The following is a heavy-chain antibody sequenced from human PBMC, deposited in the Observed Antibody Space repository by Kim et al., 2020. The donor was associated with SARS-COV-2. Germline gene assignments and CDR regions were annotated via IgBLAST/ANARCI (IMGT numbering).Heavy chain of an antibody. J-gene: IGHJ4*02. D-gene: IGHD3-10*01. V-gene: IGHV3-48*03. Sequence: RSSTIYYEDSVKGRFTIAKDNAKNALYLQMNSLRAEDTAVYYCASLLMGYWGQGTLVTVSS. CDR2: RSSTI. CDR3: ASLLMGY.